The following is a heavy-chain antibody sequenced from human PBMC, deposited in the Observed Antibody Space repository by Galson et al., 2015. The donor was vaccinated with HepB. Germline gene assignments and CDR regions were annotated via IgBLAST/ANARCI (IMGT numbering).Heavy chain of an antibody. Sequence: TLSLTCTVSGGSISSGGYYWSWIRQHPGRGLEWIGYIYYSGSTYYNPSLKSRVTISVDTSKNQFSLKLSSVTAADTVVYHCVREESVYSSGSHYYYGMDVWGQGTTVTVSS. CDR2: IYYSGST. CDR3: VREESVYSSGSHYYYGMDV. D-gene: IGHD3-10*01. CDR1: GGSISSGGYY. V-gene: IGHV4-31*03. J-gene: IGHJ6*02.